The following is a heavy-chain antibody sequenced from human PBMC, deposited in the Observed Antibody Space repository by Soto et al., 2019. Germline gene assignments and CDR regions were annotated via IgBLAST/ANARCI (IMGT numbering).Heavy chain of an antibody. Sequence: GGSLRLSCAASGFTFSSYAMSWVRQAPGKGLEWVSAISGSGGSTYYADSVKGRFTISRDNSKNTLYLQMNSLRAEDTAVYYCAKGRCLGATTWCYYGMDVWGQGTTVTVSS. V-gene: IGHV3-23*01. CDR2: ISGSGGST. CDR3: AKGRCLGATTWCYYGMDV. CDR1: GFTFSSYA. D-gene: IGHD1-26*01. J-gene: IGHJ6*02.